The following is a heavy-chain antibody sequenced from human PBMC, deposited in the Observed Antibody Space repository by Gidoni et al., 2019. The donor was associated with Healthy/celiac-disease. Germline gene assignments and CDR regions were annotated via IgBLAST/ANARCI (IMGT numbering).Heavy chain of an antibody. D-gene: IGHD5-12*01. Sequence: EVQLVESGGGLVQPGRSLRLSCAASGFTFDDYAMHWVRQAPGKGLEWVSGISWNSGSIGYADPVKGRFTISRDNAKNSLYLQMNSLRAEDTALYYCAKDIGARDGYNPYFDYWGQGTLVTVSS. CDR1: GFTFDDYA. CDR3: AKDIGARDGYNPYFDY. V-gene: IGHV3-9*01. J-gene: IGHJ4*02. CDR2: ISWNSGSI.